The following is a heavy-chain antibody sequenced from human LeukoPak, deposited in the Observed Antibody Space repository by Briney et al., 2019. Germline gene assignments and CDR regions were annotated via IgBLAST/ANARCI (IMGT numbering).Heavy chain of an antibody. CDR2: ISAYNGNT. V-gene: IGHV1-18*01. Sequence: GASVKVSCKASDYTFTSYGISWVRQDPGQGLEWMGWISAYNGNTNYAQKLQGRVTMTTDTSTSTAYMELRSLRSDDTAVYYCARGEAGASGGWYGDYYYMDVRGKGTTVTVSS. D-gene: IGHD6-19*01. CDR1: DYTFTSYG. CDR3: ARGEAGASGGWYGDYYYMDV. J-gene: IGHJ6*03.